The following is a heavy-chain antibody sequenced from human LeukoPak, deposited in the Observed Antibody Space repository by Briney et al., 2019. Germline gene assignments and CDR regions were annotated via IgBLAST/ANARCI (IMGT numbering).Heavy chain of an antibody. D-gene: IGHD3-22*01. Sequence: GGSLRLSCAASGFTFSSYAMHWVRQAPGKGLEYVSAISSNGGSTYYTNSVKGRFTISRDNSKNTLYLQMGRLRAEDMAVYYCARALPPGYYDGSSLNNWFDPWGQGTLVTVSS. CDR1: GFTFSSYA. V-gene: IGHV3-64*01. J-gene: IGHJ5*02. CDR2: ISSNGGST. CDR3: ARALPPGYYDGSSLNNWFDP.